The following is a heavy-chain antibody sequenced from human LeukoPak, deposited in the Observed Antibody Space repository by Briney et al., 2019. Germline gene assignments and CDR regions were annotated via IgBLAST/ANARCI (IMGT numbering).Heavy chain of an antibody. CDR3: ARGCSAGTPHNWFDP. D-gene: IGHD6-13*01. CDR1: GGSISGYY. CDR2: IYYSGST. Sequence: PSETLSLTCTVSGGSISGYYWSWIRQPPGKGLEWIGYIYYSGSTNYNPSLKSRVTISVDTSKNQFSLKLSSVTAADTAVYYCARGCSAGTPHNWFDPWGQGTLVTVSS. J-gene: IGHJ5*02. V-gene: IGHV4-59*01.